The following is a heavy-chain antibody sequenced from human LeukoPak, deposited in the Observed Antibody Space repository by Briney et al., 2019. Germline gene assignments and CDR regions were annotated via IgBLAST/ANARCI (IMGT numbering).Heavy chain of an antibody. CDR1: GYSINSGYF. D-gene: IGHD6-19*01. CDR3: AREIVAGLGVSFDI. V-gene: IGHV4-38-2*02. Sequence: PSETLSLTCTVSGYSINSGYFWGWVRQPPGQGPEWIGSIFHSGDVYYNPSLRSRVTLSIDTSKNQFSLKLSSVTAADTAVYYCAREIVAGLGVSFDIWGQGTMVTVSS. CDR2: IFHSGDV. J-gene: IGHJ3*02.